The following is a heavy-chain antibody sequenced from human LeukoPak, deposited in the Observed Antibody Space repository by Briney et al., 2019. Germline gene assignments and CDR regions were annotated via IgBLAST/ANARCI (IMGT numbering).Heavy chain of an antibody. Sequence: PGGSLRLSCAASGFTFTSYSMNWVRQAPGKGLEWVSTISGGGGSTYYADSVKGRFTISRDNSKNTLYLQMNSLRAEDTAVYHCAREQVTSFDYWGQGTLVTVSS. V-gene: IGHV3-23*01. J-gene: IGHJ4*02. CDR2: ISGGGGST. CDR1: GFTFTSYS. D-gene: IGHD4-17*01. CDR3: AREQVTSFDY.